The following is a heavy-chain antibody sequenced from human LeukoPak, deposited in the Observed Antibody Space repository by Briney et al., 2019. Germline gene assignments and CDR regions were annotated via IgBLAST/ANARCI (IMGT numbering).Heavy chain of an antibody. CDR3: ARDKPRGSYYGSIFDS. D-gene: IGHD1-26*01. CDR1: GFTFSSYW. Sequence: SGGSLRLSCEASGFTFSSYWMSWVRQAPGKGLEWVANIRDDGGEIYYVDSVKGRFTIPRDNAKSSLFLQMNSLRAEDAAVYYCARDKPRGSYYGSIFDSWGQGTLVTVSS. J-gene: IGHJ4*02. V-gene: IGHV3-7*01. CDR2: IRDDGGEI.